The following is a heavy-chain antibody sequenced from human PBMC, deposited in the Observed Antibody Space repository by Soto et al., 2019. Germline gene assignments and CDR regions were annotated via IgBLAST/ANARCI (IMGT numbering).Heavy chain of an antibody. J-gene: IGHJ4*01. CDR2: TYYRSKWYY. CDR3: ARGEQYSGRIFDY. CDR1: EDSVSSNSAG. D-gene: IGHD1-26*01. V-gene: IGHV6-1*01. Sequence: SQTLSLTCVITEDSVSSNSAGWSWDRQSSSRGLEWLGRTYYRSKWYYEYAVSVRGQITINPDTSKNQYSQQLNSVTPEDTAVYFCARGEQYSGRIFDYWGQGTLVTVSS.